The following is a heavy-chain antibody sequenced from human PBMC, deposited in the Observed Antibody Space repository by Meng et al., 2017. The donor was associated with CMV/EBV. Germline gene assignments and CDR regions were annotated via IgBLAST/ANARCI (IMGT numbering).Heavy chain of an antibody. V-gene: IGHV3-30*02. D-gene: IGHD3-9*01. J-gene: IGHJ5*02. CDR3: AIGEYDILTGSRP. CDR1: GFTFSSYV. Sequence: LTCAASGFTFSSYVMHWVRQAPGKGLEWVAFIRYDGSNKYYADSVKGRFTISRDNSKNTLYLQMNSLRAEDTAVYYCAIGEYDILTGSRPWGQGTLVTVSS. CDR2: IRYDGSNK.